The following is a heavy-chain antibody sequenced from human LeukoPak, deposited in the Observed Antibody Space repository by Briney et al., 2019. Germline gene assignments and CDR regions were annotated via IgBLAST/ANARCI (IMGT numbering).Heavy chain of an antibody. V-gene: IGHV3-33*08. Sequence: GGSLRLSCAASGFTFNTYTMNWVRQAPGKGLEWVTVIWHDGSHKDYADSVKGRFTISRDNSKNTLYLQMNDLRAEDTAVYYCVRGWGSNVYASAFNVWGQGTMVTVSS. D-gene: IGHD3-16*01. CDR2: IWHDGSHK. CDR3: VRGWGSNVYASAFNV. J-gene: IGHJ3*01. CDR1: GFTFNTYT.